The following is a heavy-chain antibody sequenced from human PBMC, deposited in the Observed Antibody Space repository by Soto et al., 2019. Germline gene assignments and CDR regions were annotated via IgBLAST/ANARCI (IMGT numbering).Heavy chain of an antibody. Sequence: GGSLRLSCAASGLTLTDAWMNWVRQTPGKGLEWVGLIKSKTDGGTTDYAAPVKGRFIISIDDSKNILYLQMNGLKTEDTAVYYCSTAGHGYNVYWGRGTLVTVSS. CDR2: IKSKTDGGTT. V-gene: IGHV3-15*01. D-gene: IGHD5-12*01. CDR3: STAGHGYNVY. J-gene: IGHJ4*02. CDR1: GLTLTDAW.